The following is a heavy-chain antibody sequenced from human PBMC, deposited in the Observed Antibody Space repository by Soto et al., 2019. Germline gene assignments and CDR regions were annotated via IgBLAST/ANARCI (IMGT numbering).Heavy chain of an antibody. Sequence: PGGSLRLSCAASGITFSSYGMHWVRQAPGKGLEWVAIIWFDGSKEHYADSVKGRFTISRDNSRNTLSLQMNSLRAEDTAVYYYAKSSTSAYYPHLDYWGQGTLVTVSS. J-gene: IGHJ4*02. V-gene: IGHV3-33*06. CDR1: GITFSSYG. D-gene: IGHD3-22*01. CDR3: AKSSTSAYYPHLDY. CDR2: IWFDGSKE.